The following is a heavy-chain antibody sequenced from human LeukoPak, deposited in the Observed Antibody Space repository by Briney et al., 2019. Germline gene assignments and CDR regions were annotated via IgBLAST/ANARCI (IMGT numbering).Heavy chain of an antibody. CDR3: ARHRPRGSSWDFDH. V-gene: IGHV4-4*07. Sequence: SETLSLTCTVSGGSISSYYWSWIRQPAGKGLEWIGRIYTSGSTNYNPSLKSRVTMSVDTSKNQFSLKLSPVTAADTAVYYCARHRPRGSSWDFDHWGQGTLVTVSS. D-gene: IGHD2-2*01. CDR1: GGSISSYY. J-gene: IGHJ4*02. CDR2: IYTSGST.